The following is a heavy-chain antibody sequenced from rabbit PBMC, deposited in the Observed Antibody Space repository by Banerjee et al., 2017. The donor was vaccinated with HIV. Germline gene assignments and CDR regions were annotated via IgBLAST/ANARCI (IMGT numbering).Heavy chain of an antibody. CDR1: GFSFSSGYC. CDR3: AGGGYANWVFNL. CDR2: IDAGSGSA. Sequence: QEQLVESGGGLVTLGGSLKLSCKASGFSFSSGYCMCWVRQATGKGLEWIACIDAGSGSAYYAGWVNGRFTISRSTSPNTVDLKMASLTAADTATYFCAGGGYANWVFNLWGPGTLVTVS. D-gene: IGHD6-1*01. J-gene: IGHJ4*01. V-gene: IGHV1S43*01.